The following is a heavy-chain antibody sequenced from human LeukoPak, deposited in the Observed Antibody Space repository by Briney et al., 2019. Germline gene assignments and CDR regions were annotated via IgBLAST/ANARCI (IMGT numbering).Heavy chain of an antibody. CDR3: ARSYSSGLEFDY. J-gene: IGHJ4*02. D-gene: IGHD6-19*01. CDR1: GGSISSYY. Sequence: PSETLSLTCTVSGGSISSYYWSWIRQPPGKALEWIGYIYYSGSTNYNSSLKSRVTISVDTSKNQFSLKLSSVTAADTAVYYCARSYSSGLEFDYWGQGTLVTVSS. CDR2: IYYSGST. V-gene: IGHV4-59*01.